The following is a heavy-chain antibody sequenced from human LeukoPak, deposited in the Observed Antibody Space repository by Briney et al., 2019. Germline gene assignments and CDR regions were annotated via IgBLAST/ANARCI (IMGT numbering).Heavy chain of an antibody. J-gene: IGHJ3*02. CDR2: IYYTGNT. D-gene: IGHD3-10*01. CDR3: TKFDGYGLIRI. V-gene: IGHV4-39*07. Sequence: PSETLSLTCSVSGDSITGYYWGWIRQPPGKGLEWIGNIYYTGNTYYNSSLKSRVTISLDTSKNQFSLKVISMTAADTAAYYCTKFDGYGLIRICGRGTMVTVSS. CDR1: GDSITGYY.